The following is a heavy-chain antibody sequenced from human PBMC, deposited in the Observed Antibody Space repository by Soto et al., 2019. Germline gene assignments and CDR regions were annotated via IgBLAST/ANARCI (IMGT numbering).Heavy chain of an antibody. J-gene: IGHJ6*02. CDR3: ARHSCCSTPNYYYGMDV. CDR2: IIPIFGTA. D-gene: IGHD2-15*01. CDR1: GGTFSSYA. V-gene: IGHV1-69*12. Sequence: QVQLVQSGAEVKKPGSSVKVSCKASGGTFSSYAISWVRQAPGQGLEWMGGIIPIFGTANYAQKFQGRATITADESTSTAYMELSSPRSEDTAVYYCARHSCCSTPNYYYGMDVWGQGTTVTVSS.